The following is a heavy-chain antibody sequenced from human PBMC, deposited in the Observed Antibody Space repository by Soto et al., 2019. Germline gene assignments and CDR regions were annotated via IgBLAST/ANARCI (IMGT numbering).Heavy chain of an antibody. CDR2: IIPIFGTA. CDR3: ALWGFRDGNNSKYNYSGMDV. V-gene: IGHV1-69*01. D-gene: IGHD1-1*01. CDR1: GGTFNRYT. J-gene: IGHJ6*02. Sequence: VQLVQSGAEVKKHGSSVNLACKASGGTFNRYTISWVRQAPGQGLEWMGGIIPIFGTANYAQKFQGRVAIIADESTSAAYMELRSLRSEDTAVYYCALWGFRDGNNSKYNYSGMDVWGQGTTVTVSS.